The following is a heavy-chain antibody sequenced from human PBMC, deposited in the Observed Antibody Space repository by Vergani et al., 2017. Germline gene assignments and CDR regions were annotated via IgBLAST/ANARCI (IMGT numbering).Heavy chain of an antibody. V-gene: IGHV1-69*04. CDR3: ASDLAARREDYYSYGMDV. J-gene: IGHJ6*02. Sequence: QVQLVQSGAEVKKPGSSVKVSCKASGGTFSSYAISWVRQAPGQGLEWMGRIIPILCIAKYEQKFQGRVTITPAKSTSTAYMELSSLRSEDTAVYYCASDLAARREDYYSYGMDVWGQGTTVTVSS. CDR2: IIPILCIA. D-gene: IGHD6-6*01. CDR1: GGTFSSYA.